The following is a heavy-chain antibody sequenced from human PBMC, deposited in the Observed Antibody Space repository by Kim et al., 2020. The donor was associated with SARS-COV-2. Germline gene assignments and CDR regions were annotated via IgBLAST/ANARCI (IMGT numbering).Heavy chain of an antibody. CDR3: AKGSLGSSPIDNWFDP. CDR2: ISYDGSNK. CDR1: GFTFSSYG. D-gene: IGHD6-6*01. V-gene: IGHV3-30*18. J-gene: IGHJ5*02. Sequence: GGSLRLSCAASGFTFSSYGMHWVRQAPGKGLEWVAVISYDGSNKYYADSVKGRFTISRDNSKNTLYLQMNSLRAEDTAVYYCAKGSLGSSPIDNWFDPWGQGTLVTVSS.